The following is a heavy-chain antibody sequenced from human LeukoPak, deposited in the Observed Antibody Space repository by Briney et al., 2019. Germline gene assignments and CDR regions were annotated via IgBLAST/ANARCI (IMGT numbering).Heavy chain of an antibody. D-gene: IGHD1-26*01. Sequence: GGSLRLSCAASGFTFSSYSMNWVRQAPVKGLEWVSSISDSGVHTYSADSVKGRFTVSRDNSKNTLYLQMNSLRAEDTAVYYCAKDTPRRNIGSYPLLFDYWGQGTLVTVSS. CDR1: GFTFSSYS. CDR3: AKDTPRRNIGSYPLLFDY. CDR2: ISDSGVHT. V-gene: IGHV3-23*01. J-gene: IGHJ4*02.